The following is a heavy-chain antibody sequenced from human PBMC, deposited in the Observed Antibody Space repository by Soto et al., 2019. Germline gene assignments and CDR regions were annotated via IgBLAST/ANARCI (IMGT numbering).Heavy chain of an antibody. CDR1: GGTFSSYT. Sequence: QVQLVQSGAEVKKPGSSVKVSCKASGGTFSSYTISWVRQAPGQGLEWMGRIIPILGIANYAQKFQGRVTITADKSTSTAYMELRTLRSEDTAVYYCAGGVKQMAHEGITFDYWGQGTLVTVSS. CDR3: AGGVKQMAHEGITFDY. V-gene: IGHV1-69*02. CDR2: IIPILGIA. D-gene: IGHD6-6*01. J-gene: IGHJ4*02.